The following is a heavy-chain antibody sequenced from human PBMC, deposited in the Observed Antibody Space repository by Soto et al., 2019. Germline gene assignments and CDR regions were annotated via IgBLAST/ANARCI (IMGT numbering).Heavy chain of an antibody. CDR1: GFTFSNAW. V-gene: IGHV3-15*01. CDR2: IKSKTDGGTT. D-gene: IGHD3-22*01. Sequence: SCAASGFTFSNAWMRWVRQAPGKGLEWVGRIKSKTDGGTTDYAAPVKGRFTISRDDSKNTLYLQMNRLKTEDRAVYYCTGRITMIVVVPDAFDIWGQGTMVTVSS. CDR3: TGRITMIVVVPDAFDI. J-gene: IGHJ3*02.